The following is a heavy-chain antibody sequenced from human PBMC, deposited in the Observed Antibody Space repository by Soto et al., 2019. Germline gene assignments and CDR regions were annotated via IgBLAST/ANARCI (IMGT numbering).Heavy chain of an antibody. CDR2: IYYSGSS. Sequence: PSETLSLTCTVSGGSISSRSYSWGWIRQPPGKGLEWIVTIYYSGSSNYDPSLKSRVTISVDTSKNQFSLKLSSVTAADTAVYYCVRLAGYCTGDSCYGHYAMDVWGQGPTVTVS. CDR3: VRLAGYCTGDSCYGHYAMDV. D-gene: IGHD2-8*02. V-gene: IGHV4-39*01. J-gene: IGHJ6*01. CDR1: GGSISSRSYS.